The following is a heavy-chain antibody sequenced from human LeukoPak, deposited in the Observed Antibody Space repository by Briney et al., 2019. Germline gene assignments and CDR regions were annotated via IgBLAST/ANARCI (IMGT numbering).Heavy chain of an antibody. Sequence: PGGSLRLPCSASGFTFSSYAMHWVRQAPGKGLEYVSAISSNGGSTYYADSVKGRFTISRDNSKNTLYLQMSSLRAEDTAVYYCVKGMEDYDILTGVLDVWGQGTTVTVSS. J-gene: IGHJ6*02. V-gene: IGHV3-64D*06. CDR3: VKGMEDYDILTGVLDV. CDR2: ISSNGGST. CDR1: GFTFSSYA. D-gene: IGHD3-9*01.